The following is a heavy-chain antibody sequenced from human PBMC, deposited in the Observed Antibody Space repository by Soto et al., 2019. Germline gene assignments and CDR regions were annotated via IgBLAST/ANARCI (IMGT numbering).Heavy chain of an antibody. CDR1: GFTFSGSA. CDR3: TIPVSSSWYGNWFDP. D-gene: IGHD6-13*01. J-gene: IGHJ5*02. V-gene: IGHV3-73*01. CDR2: IRSKANSYAT. Sequence: GGSLRLSCAASGFTFSGSAMHWVRQASGKGLEWVGRIRSKANSYATAYAASVKGRFTISRDDSKNTAYLQMNSLKTEDTAVYYCTIPVSSSWYGNWFDPWGPGTLVTVSS.